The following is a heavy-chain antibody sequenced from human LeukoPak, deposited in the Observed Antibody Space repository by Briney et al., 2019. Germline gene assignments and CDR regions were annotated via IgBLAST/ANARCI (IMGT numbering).Heavy chain of an antibody. J-gene: IGHJ4*02. CDR3: AKTVLRFLEWLLPFDY. D-gene: IGHD3-3*01. CDR2: ISGSGGST. V-gene: IGHV3-23*01. Sequence: GGSLRLSCAASGFTFSNAWMSWVRQAPGKGLEWVSAISGSGGSTYYADSVKGRFTISRDNSKNTLYLQMNSLRAEDTAVYYCAKTVLRFLEWLLPFDYWGQGTLVTVSS. CDR1: GFTFSNAW.